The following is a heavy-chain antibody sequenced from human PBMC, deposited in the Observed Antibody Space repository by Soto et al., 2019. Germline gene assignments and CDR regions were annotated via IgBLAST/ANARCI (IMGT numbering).Heavy chain of an antibody. V-gene: IGHV4-39*01. CDR3: ARSVDREEGYCSSTSCYLGY. J-gene: IGHJ4*02. CDR2: IYYSGST. Sequence: SETLSLTCTVSGGSISSSSYYWGWIRQPPGKGLEWIGSIYYSGSTYYNTSLKSRVTISVDTSKNQFSLKLSSVTAADTAVYYCARSVDREEGYCSSTSCYLGYWGQGTLVTVSS. CDR1: GGSISSSSYY. D-gene: IGHD2-2*01.